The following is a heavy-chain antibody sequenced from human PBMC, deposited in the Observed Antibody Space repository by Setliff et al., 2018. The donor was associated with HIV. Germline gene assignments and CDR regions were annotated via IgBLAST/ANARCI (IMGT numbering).Heavy chain of an antibody. D-gene: IGHD3-9*01. CDR1: GYSFTSYW. J-gene: IGHJ4*02. Sequence: GESLKISCKGSGYSFTSYWIGWVRQMPGKGLEWMGIIYPGDSDTRYSPSFQGQVTISADKSISTAYLQWSSLKASDTAMYYCARLWKGLRYFDWLSHLDYWGQGTLVTVSS. CDR2: IYPGDSDT. CDR3: ARLWKGLRYFDWLSHLDY. V-gene: IGHV5-51*01.